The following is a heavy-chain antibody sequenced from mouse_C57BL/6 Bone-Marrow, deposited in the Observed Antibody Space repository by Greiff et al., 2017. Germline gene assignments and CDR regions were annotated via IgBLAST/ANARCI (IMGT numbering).Heavy chain of an antibody. Sequence: VQLQQSGAELVKPGASVKISCKASGYAFSSYWMNWVKQRPGKGLEWIGQIYPGDGDTNYNGKFKGKATLTADKSSSTAYMQLRSLTSEDSAVYFCARWGNYYDYPDDVCGTGTTVTGSS. CDR3: ARWGNYYDYPDDV. V-gene: IGHV1-80*01. D-gene: IGHD2-4*01. CDR2: IYPGDGDT. J-gene: IGHJ1*03. CDR1: GYAFSSYW.